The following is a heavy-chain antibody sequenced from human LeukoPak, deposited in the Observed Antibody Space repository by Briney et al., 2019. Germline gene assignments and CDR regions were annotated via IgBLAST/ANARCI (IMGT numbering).Heavy chain of an antibody. Sequence: SETLSLTCTVSGGSISSSSYYWGWLRQPPGKGLEWIGSIYYSGSTYYNPSLKSRVTISVDTSKNQFSLKLSSVTAADTAVYYCAGDLEMATISGFDYWGQGTLVTVSS. D-gene: IGHD5-24*01. CDR3: AGDLEMATISGFDY. J-gene: IGHJ4*02. V-gene: IGHV4-39*07. CDR2: IYYSGST. CDR1: GGSISSSSYY.